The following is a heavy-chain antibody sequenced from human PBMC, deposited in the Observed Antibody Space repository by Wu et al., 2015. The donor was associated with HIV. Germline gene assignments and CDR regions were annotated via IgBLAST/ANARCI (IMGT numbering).Heavy chain of an antibody. CDR2: INPDSGAT. J-gene: IGHJ4*02. V-gene: IGHV1-2*02. D-gene: IGHD3-3*01. Sequence: QVQLVQSGTEVKKPGASVKVSCQASGYTFTDYYIHWVRQAPGQGLEWMGWINPDSGATNYLQNFQGRVTVTRDTSINSIHIDLSGLRFDDTAVYYCARAKNDFWSGSFFDYWGQGTLVTVSS. CDR3: ARAKNDFWSGSFFDY. CDR1: GYTFTDYY.